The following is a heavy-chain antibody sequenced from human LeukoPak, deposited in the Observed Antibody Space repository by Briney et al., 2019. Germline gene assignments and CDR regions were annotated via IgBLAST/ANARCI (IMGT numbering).Heavy chain of an antibody. CDR3: ARVQSDYDFWSGYFSPLHQ. J-gene: IGHJ4*02. Sequence: GGSLRLSCAASGFTFSSYWMHWVRQAPGKGLVWVSRINSDGSSTSYADSVKGRFTISRDNAKNTLYLQMNSLRAEDTAVYFCARVQSDYDFWSGYFSPLHQWGQGTLVTVSS. D-gene: IGHD3-3*01. CDR1: GFTFSSYW. CDR2: INSDGSST. V-gene: IGHV3-74*01.